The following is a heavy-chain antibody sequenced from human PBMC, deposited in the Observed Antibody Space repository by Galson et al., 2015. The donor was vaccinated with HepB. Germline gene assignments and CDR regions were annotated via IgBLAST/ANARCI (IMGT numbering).Heavy chain of an antibody. Sequence: SLRLSCAASGFTFSSYAMSWVRQAPGKGLEWVSAISANGVTTYYADSVKGRFTISRDNARGSVYLQMNSLRDGDTAVYYCARRVYDSYYFGMDVWGQGITVTVSS. CDR3: ARRVYDSYYFGMDV. V-gene: IGHV3-23*01. CDR2: ISANGVTT. D-gene: IGHD3-22*01. CDR1: GFTFSSYA. J-gene: IGHJ6*02.